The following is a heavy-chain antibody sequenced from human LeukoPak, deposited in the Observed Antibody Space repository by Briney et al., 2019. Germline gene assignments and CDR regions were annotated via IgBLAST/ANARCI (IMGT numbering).Heavy chain of an antibody. D-gene: IGHD1-1*01. CDR3: ATPWKGVYYYGMDV. CDR2: MNPNSGNT. CDR1: GYTFTSYD. V-gene: IGHV1-8*01. Sequence: ASVKVSCKASGYTFTSYDINWVRQATGQGLEWMGWMNPNSGNTGYAQKFQARVTMTEDTSTDTAYMELSSLRSEDTAVYYCATPWKGVYYYGMDVWGQGTTVTVSS. J-gene: IGHJ6*02.